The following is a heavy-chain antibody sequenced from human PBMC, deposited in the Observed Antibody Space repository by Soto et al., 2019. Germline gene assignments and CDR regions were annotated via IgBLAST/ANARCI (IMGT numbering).Heavy chain of an antibody. V-gene: IGHV3-23*01. Sequence: GGSLRLSCAASGFTFSSYAMSWVRQAPGKGLEWVSAISGSGGSTYYADSVKGRFTISRDNSKNTLYLQMNSLRAEDTAVYYCAKDLPPASYYGDYYYGMDVWGQGTTVTVSS. J-gene: IGHJ6*02. CDR3: AKDLPPASYYGDYYYGMDV. D-gene: IGHD4-17*01. CDR2: ISGSGGST. CDR1: GFTFSSYA.